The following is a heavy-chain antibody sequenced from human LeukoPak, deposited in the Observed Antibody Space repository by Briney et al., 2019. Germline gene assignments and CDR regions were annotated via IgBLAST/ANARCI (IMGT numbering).Heavy chain of an antibody. Sequence: GGSLRLSCAASGFTFSTYDMHWVRQATGKGLEWVSAIDTTGDTYYPGSVKGRFTISRENAKNSLYLQMNSLRGEDTAVYYCARGRHRVYYYSYMDVWGKGTTVTVSS. CDR2: IDTTGDT. CDR1: GFTFSTYD. V-gene: IGHV3-13*01. J-gene: IGHJ6*03. CDR3: ARGRHRVYYYSYMDV.